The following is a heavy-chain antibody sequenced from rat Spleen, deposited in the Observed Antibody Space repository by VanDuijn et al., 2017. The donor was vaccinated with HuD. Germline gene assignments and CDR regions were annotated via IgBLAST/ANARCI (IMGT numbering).Heavy chain of an antibody. J-gene: IGHJ2*01. CDR3: ARQNWPYYFDY. CDR2: ITYDAFST. V-gene: IGHV5-7*01. CDR1: GFTFSNYD. Sequence: EVQLMESGGGLVQPGRSMKLSCLASGFTFSNYDMAWVSQAPKKGLEWVASITYDAFSTNYRDSVKGRFTISRDNAKSTLYLQMDSLGSEDTATYYCARQNWPYYFDYWGQGVMVTVSS. D-gene: IGHD5-1*01.